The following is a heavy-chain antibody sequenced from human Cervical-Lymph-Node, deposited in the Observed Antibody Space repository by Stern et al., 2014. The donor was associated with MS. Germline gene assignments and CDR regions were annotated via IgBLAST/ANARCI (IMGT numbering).Heavy chain of an antibody. Sequence: QLVQSGAEVKKPGASVKVSCKASGYTFTTYQIHWVRQAPGQGLDWMGIINPNAGGTAYAKKFKGRVTMARDTSTSTVHMELSALTSEDAGVYYCVRDREYCRSTSCYVNGMDVWGQGTTVTVSS. D-gene: IGHD2-2*01. J-gene: IGHJ6*02. CDR2: INPNAGGT. CDR3: VRDREYCRSTSCYVNGMDV. V-gene: IGHV1-46*01. CDR1: GYTFTTYQ.